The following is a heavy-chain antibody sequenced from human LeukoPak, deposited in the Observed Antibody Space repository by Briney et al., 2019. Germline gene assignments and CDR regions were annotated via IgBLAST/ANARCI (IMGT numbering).Heavy chain of an antibody. D-gene: IGHD5-24*01. J-gene: IGHJ3*02. CDR2: ISWNSGSI. CDR3: AKVNSRDGYNSGAFDI. V-gene: IGHV3-9*03. Sequence: PGRSLRLSCAASGFTFDDYAMHWVRQAPGKGMEWVSGISWNSGSIGYADSVQGRFTISRDNAKNSLYQQMNSLRAEDMALYYCAKVNSRDGYNSGAFDIWGQGTMVTVSS. CDR1: GFTFDDYA.